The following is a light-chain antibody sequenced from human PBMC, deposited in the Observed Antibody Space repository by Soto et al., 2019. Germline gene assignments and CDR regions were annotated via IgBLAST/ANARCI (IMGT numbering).Light chain of an antibody. CDR2: GAS. J-gene: IGKJ5*01. CDR1: QSVTSN. V-gene: IGKV3-15*01. Sequence: EIVMTQPPATLSVSPGERATLSCRASQSVTSNLAWYQHKPGQAPRLLIFGASTRATGIPARFSGSGSGTEFILTISSLHSEDFAVYYCQQYNYYVTFGQGTRLEIK. CDR3: QQYNYYVT.